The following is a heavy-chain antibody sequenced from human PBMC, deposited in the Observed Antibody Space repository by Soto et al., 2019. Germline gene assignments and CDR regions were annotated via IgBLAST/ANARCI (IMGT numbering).Heavy chain of an antibody. D-gene: IGHD5-18*01. J-gene: IGHJ5*02. Sequence: QVQLVQSGAEVKKPGSSVKVSCKASGGTFSSYAISWVRQAPGQGLEWRGGIIPIFGTANYAQKFQGRVTITADESTSTAYMELSSLRSDDTAVYYCARDLGYSYGINWFDPGGQGTLVTVSS. CDR3: ARDLGYSYGINWFDP. V-gene: IGHV1-69*01. CDR2: IIPIFGTA. CDR1: GGTFSSYA.